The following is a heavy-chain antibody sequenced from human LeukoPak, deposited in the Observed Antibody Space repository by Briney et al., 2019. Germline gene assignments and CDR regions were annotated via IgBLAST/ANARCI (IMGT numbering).Heavy chain of an antibody. CDR2: ISSSSSYI. V-gene: IGHV3-21*04. CDR3: ARATYYYDSSGYLLY. D-gene: IGHD3-22*01. J-gene: IGHJ4*02. CDR1: GFTFSSYS. Sequence: GGSLRLSCAASGFTFSSYSMNWVRQAPGKGLEWVSSISSSSSYIYYADSVKGRFTISRDNAKNSLYLQMNSLRAEDTALYYCARATYYYDSSGYLLYWGQGTLVTVSS.